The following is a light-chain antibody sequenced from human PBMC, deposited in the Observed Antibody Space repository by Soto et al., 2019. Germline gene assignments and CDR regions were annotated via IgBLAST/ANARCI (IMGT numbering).Light chain of an antibody. CDR2: KAS. J-gene: IGKJ1*01. V-gene: IGKV1-5*03. CDR1: QTISSW. CDR3: RHYNSYSEA. Sequence: DIQMTQSPSTLSGSVGGRVIITCRASQTISSWLAWYQQKPGKAPKLLIYKASTLKSGVPSRFSGSGSGTEFTLTISSLQPDDFATYYCRHYNSYSEAFGQGTKVDIK.